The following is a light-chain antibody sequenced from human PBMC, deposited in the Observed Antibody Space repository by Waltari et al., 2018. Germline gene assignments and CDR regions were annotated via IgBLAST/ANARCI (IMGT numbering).Light chain of an antibody. CDR3: CSYAGSYTFGYV. CDR1: SSDFGGYNY. Sequence: QSALTQPRSVSGSPGQSVTISCTGTSSDFGGYNYVSLNQQHPGKAPKLMIYDVSKRPSGVPDRFSGSKSGNTASLTISGLQAEDEADYYCCSYAGSYTFGYVFGTGTKVTVL. V-gene: IGLV2-11*01. J-gene: IGLJ1*01. CDR2: DVS.